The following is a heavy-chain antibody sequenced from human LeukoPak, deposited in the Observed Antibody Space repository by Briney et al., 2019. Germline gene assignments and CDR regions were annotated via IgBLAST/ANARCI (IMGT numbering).Heavy chain of an antibody. CDR1: GYTFTSCG. Sequence: ASVTVSCKASGYTFTSCGISWVRQAPGQGLEWMGWISAYNGNTNYAQRLQGRVTMTTDTSTSTAYMELRSLRSDDTAVYYCARDAPSMGYDYWGQGTLVTVSS. V-gene: IGHV1-18*01. CDR3: ARDAPSMGYDY. CDR2: ISAYNGNT. J-gene: IGHJ4*02. D-gene: IGHD2-8*01.